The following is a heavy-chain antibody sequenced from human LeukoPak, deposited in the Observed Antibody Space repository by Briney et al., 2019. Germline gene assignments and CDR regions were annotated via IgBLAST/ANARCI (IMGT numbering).Heavy chain of an antibody. CDR2: ISGSGGST. CDR1: GFTFSSYA. V-gene: IGHV3-23*01. Sequence: PGGSLRLSCAASGFTFSSYAMSWVRQAPGKGLEWVSAISGSGGSTYYADSVKGRFTISRDNSKNTLYLQMNSLRAEDTAVYYCAKIGPTFRTMVRGVMFPFDYWGQGTLVTVSS. J-gene: IGHJ4*02. CDR3: AKIGPTFRTMVRGVMFPFDY. D-gene: IGHD3-10*01.